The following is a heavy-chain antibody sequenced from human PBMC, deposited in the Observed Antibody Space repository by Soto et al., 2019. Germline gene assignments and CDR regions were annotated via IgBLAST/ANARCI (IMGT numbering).Heavy chain of an antibody. CDR1: GFTFSNYA. CDR3: AKRPLAARHTDY. CDR2: ISGSGDNT. V-gene: IGHV3-23*01. J-gene: IGHJ4*02. D-gene: IGHD6-6*01. Sequence: EVQLLESGGGLVQPGGSLRLSCAASGFTFSNYAMTWVRQAPGKGLGGVSTISGSGDNTYYADSVRGRFTISRDNSKNTLYLQMNSLRADDTAVYYCAKRPLAARHTDYWGQGTLVTVSS.